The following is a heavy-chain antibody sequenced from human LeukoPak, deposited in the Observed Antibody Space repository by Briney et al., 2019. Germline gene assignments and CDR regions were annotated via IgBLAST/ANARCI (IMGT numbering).Heavy chain of an antibody. CDR1: GFTFSSYA. CDR3: VKRTGLYFDY. V-gene: IGHV3-64D*09. Sequence: GGSLRLSCSASGFTFSSYAIHWVCQAPGKGLEYVSGISSNGGNTYNANSLKGRITISRDNSKNTVDLQMSSLRTEDTAVYYCVKRTGLYFDYWGQGTLVTVSS. CDR2: ISSNGGNT. J-gene: IGHJ4*02. D-gene: IGHD7-27*01.